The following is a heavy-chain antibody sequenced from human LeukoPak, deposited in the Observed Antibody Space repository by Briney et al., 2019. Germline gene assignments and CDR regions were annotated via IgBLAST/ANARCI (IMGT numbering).Heavy chain of an antibody. CDR2: INTNTGNP. D-gene: IGHD3-16*02. J-gene: IGHJ5*02. Sequence: ASVKVSCKASGYTFTSYAMNWARQAPGQGLEWMGWINTNTGNPTYAQGFTGRFVFSLDTSVSTEYLQISSLKAEDTAVYYCARAPLNVWGSYRSGHWFDPWGQGTLVTVSS. V-gene: IGHV7-4-1*02. CDR1: GYTFTSYA. CDR3: ARAPLNVWGSYRSGHWFDP.